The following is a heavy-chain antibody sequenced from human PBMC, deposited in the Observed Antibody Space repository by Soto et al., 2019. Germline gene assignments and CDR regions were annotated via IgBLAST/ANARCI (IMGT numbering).Heavy chain of an antibody. D-gene: IGHD3-22*01. Sequence: SETLSLTCTVSGGSISSSSYYWGWIRQPPGKGLEWIGSIYYSGSTYYNPSLKSRVTISVDTSKNQFSLKLSSVTAADTAVYYCVRRLYHDSSGFERGPIDVWGQGTTVT. CDR1: GGSISSSSYY. V-gene: IGHV4-39*01. J-gene: IGHJ6*02. CDR3: VRRLYHDSSGFERGPIDV. CDR2: IYYSGST.